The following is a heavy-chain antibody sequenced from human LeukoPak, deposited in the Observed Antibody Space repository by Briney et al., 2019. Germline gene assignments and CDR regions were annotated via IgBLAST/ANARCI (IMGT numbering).Heavy chain of an antibody. CDR2: IRYDGSNK. CDR1: GFTFSSYG. J-gene: IGHJ5*01. Sequence: GGSLGLSCAASGFTFSSYGMHWVRQAPGKGLEWVTFIRYDGSNKYYADSVKGRFTISRDNSKNALYLQMNSLRAEDTAVFYCARARRSGGITMVRGVKDRGWFDSWGQGILVTVSS. CDR3: ARARRSGGITMVRGVKDRGWFDS. V-gene: IGHV3-30*02. D-gene: IGHD3-10*01.